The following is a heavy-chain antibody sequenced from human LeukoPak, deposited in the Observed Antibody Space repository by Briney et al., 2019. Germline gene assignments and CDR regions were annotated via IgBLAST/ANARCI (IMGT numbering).Heavy chain of an antibody. CDR3: AKDPYAILTGYRYYFDY. Sequence: GGSLRLSCAASGFTFSSYAMSWVRQAPGKGLEWVSAISGSGGSTYYAGSVKGRFTISRDNSKRALYLQMNSLTAEDTAVYYCAKDPYAILTGYRYYFDYWGQGTLVTVSS. CDR1: GFTFSSYA. J-gene: IGHJ4*02. V-gene: IGHV3-23*01. D-gene: IGHD3-9*01. CDR2: ISGSGGST.